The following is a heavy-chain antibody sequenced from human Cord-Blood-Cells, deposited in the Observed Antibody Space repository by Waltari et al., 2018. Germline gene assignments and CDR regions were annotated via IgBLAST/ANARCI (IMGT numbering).Heavy chain of an antibody. J-gene: IGHJ4*02. Sequence: QVQLVQSGAEVKKPGSSVKVSCKASAGTFSSYAISWVRQAPGQGLGWMGSIIHILGIANDAQKFQGRVTITADKSTSTAYMELSSLRSEDTAVYYCARDLGSYTPLHYWGQGTLVTVSS. V-gene: IGHV1-69*09. CDR2: IIHILGIA. CDR1: AGTFSSYA. D-gene: IGHD1-26*01. CDR3: ARDLGSYTPLHY.